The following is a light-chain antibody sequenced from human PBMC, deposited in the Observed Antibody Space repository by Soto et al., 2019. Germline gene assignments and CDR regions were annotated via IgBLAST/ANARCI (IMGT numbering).Light chain of an antibody. CDR2: DAS. J-gene: IGKJ2*01. V-gene: IGKV1-39*01. CDR3: QQYYSFPRT. CDR1: QSIGTN. Sequence: DIQMTQSPSSLSASVGDRVTITCRASQSIGTNLNWYHQKPGKAPNLLIYDASSLQSGVPSRFSGSGSATDFTLTISSLQPEDFATYFCQQYYSFPRTFGQGTKLEIK.